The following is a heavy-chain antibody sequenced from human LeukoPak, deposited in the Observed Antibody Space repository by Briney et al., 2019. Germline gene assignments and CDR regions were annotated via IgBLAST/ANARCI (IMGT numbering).Heavy chain of an antibody. V-gene: IGHV1-46*01. Sequence: ASVKVSCKASGYTFIGHYIHWVRQAPGQGLEWMGWMNPDSGSTSYAQKFQGRVTMTRDKSTSTVYMELSSLRSEDTAVYYCARAEFTYYYDSSGYYYGYWGQGTLVTVSS. CDR3: ARAEFTYYYDSSGYYYGY. J-gene: IGHJ4*02. D-gene: IGHD3-22*01. CDR2: MNPDSGST. CDR1: GYTFIGHY.